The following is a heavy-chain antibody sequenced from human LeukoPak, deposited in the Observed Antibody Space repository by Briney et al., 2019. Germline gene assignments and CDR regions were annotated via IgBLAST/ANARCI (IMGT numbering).Heavy chain of an antibody. J-gene: IGHJ4*02. V-gene: IGHV3-73*01. Sequence: GGSLRHSRAASGLTFSGSTVHWVRPASGKGLDWVGDSRTKANNYATAYAASVKGRLTISRDDSKNTAYLQMNSLKSEDTAVYDCSRHEALPGDYWGQGTLVTVSS. CDR2: SRTKANNYAT. CDR1: GLTFSGST. D-gene: IGHD2-21*02. CDR3: SRHEALPGDY.